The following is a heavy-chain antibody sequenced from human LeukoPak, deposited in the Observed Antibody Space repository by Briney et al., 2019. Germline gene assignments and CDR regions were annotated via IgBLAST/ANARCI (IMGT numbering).Heavy chain of an antibody. CDR2: IYTSGST. Sequence: PSETLSLTCTASGGSISSYYWSWIRQPAGKGLEWIGRIYTSGSTNYNPSLKSRVTISVDTSKNQFSLKLSSVTAADTAVYYCARDPPRMVRGVPSWGQGTLVTVSS. CDR1: GGSISSYY. D-gene: IGHD3-10*01. CDR3: ARDPPRMVRGVPS. V-gene: IGHV4-4*07. J-gene: IGHJ4*02.